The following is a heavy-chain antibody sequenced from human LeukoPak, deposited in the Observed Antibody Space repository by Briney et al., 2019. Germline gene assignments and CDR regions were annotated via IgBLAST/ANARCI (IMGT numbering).Heavy chain of an antibody. CDR1: GFTFSDYS. Sequence: QPGGSLRLSCAASGFTFSDYSMNWVRQAPGKGLEWISYIGIDSGNTNYADSVKGRFTISGDKAKNSPYLQMNSLRVEDTAVYYCARDYKYAFDNWGQGTLVTVSS. CDR2: IGIDSGNT. V-gene: IGHV3-48*01. J-gene: IGHJ4*02. CDR3: ARDYKYAFDN. D-gene: IGHD5-24*01.